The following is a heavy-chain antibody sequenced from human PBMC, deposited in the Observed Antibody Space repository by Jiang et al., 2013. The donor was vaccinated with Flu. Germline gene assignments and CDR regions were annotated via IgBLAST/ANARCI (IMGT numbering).Heavy chain of an antibody. Sequence: RLSCAASGFTFDDYAMHWVRQAPGKGLEWVSGISWNSGSIGYADSVKGRFTISRDNAKNSLYLQMNSLRAEDTALYYCAKDLGAWGPYYDILTGYYAPPLGPEYGMDVWGQGTTVTVSS. CDR2: ISWNSGSI. CDR1: GFTFDDYA. V-gene: IGHV3-9*01. D-gene: IGHD3-9*01. J-gene: IGHJ6*02. CDR3: AKDLGAWGPYYDILTGYYAPPLGPEYGMDV.